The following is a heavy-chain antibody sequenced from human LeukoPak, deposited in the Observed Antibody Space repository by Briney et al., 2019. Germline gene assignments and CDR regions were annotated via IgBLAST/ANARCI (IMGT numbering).Heavy chain of an antibody. CDR3: AKMSIWNPKGYFDY. CDR1: GFTFSSYA. CDR2: ISGSGLST. Sequence: GGSLRLSCAASGFTFSSYATSWVRQAPGKGLDWVSTISGSGLSTYYADSVKGRFTISRDNSKNTLYLQMNSLRADDTAVYYCAKMSIWNPKGYFDYWGQGTLVTVSS. D-gene: IGHD1-1*01. V-gene: IGHV3-23*01. J-gene: IGHJ4*02.